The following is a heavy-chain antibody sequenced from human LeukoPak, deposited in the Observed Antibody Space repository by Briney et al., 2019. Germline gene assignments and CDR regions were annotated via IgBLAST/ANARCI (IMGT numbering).Heavy chain of an antibody. CDR2: ISGSGGST. V-gene: IGHV3-23*01. CDR3: AKESRQWLVLGGVDY. CDR1: GFTFSSYA. J-gene: IGHJ4*02. D-gene: IGHD6-19*01. Sequence: PGGSLRLSCAASGFTFSSYAMSWVLQAPGKGLEWVSAISGSGGSTYYADSVKGRFTISRDNSKNTLYLQMNSLRAEDTAVYYCAKESRQWLVLGGVDYWGQGTLVTVSS.